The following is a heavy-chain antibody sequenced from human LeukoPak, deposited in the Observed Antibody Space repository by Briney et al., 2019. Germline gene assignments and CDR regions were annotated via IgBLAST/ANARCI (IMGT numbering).Heavy chain of an antibody. CDR3: ARDHPTPGINWYFDL. Sequence: PGGSLRLSCAVSGFSFSDHNMNWVRQAPGKGLEWVSYISNGGGTIYYADSVKGRFTISRDNAKNSLYLQMNSLRAEDTAVYYCARDHPTPGINWYFDLWGRGTLATVSS. CDR2: ISNGGGTI. J-gene: IGHJ2*01. CDR1: GFSFSDHN. D-gene: IGHD1-26*01. V-gene: IGHV3-48*04.